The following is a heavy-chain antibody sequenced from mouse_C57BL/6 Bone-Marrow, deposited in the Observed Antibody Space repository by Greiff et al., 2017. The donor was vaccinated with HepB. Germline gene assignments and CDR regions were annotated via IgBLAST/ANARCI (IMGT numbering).Heavy chain of an antibody. CDR3: AGVTTVVKELAMDY. Sequence: EVKLVESGGGLVKPGGSLKLSCAASGFTFSSYAMSWVRQTPEKRLEWVATISDGGSYTYYPDNVKGRFTISKDNAKNNLYLQMSHLKSEDTAMYYCAGVTTVVKELAMDYWGQGTSVTVSS. J-gene: IGHJ4*01. CDR1: GFTFSSYA. V-gene: IGHV5-4*03. D-gene: IGHD1-1*01. CDR2: ISDGGSYT.